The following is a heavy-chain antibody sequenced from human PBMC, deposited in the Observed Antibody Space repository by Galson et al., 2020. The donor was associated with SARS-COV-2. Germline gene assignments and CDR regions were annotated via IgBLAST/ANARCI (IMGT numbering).Heavy chain of an antibody. J-gene: IGHJ5*02. V-gene: IGHV1-8*01. D-gene: IGHD3-3*01. CDR1: GYTFTRYD. Sequence: ASVQVSCKASGYTFTRYDINWVRQATGQGLAWMGWMNPNSGNTGYAQKFQGRVTMTRNTSISTAYMELSSLRSEDTAVYYCASLDLYNDFWSVPFDPWGQGTLVTVSS. CDR2: MNPNSGNT. CDR3: ASLDLYNDFWSVPFDP.